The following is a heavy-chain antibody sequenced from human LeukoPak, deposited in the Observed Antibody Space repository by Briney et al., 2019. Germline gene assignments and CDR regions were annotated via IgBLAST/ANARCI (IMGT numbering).Heavy chain of an antibody. CDR1: GFTFSSHW. Sequence: GGSLRLSCAASGFTFSSHWMSWVRQAPGKGLEWVAVISYDGSNKYYADSVKGRFTISRDNSKNTLYLQMNSLRAEDTAVYYCARAAGNFDYWGQGTLVTVSS. CDR2: ISYDGSNK. J-gene: IGHJ4*02. CDR3: ARAAGNFDY. V-gene: IGHV3-30-3*01.